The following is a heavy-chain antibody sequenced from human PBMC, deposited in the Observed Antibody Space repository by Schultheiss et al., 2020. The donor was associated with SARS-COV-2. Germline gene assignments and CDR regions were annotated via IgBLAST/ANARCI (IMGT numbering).Heavy chain of an antibody. Sequence: ASVKVSCKASGYTFTSYGISWVRQAPGQGLEWMGWINPNSGGTNYAQKFQGRVTMTRDTSISTAYMELSRLRSDDTAVYYCARDGAATRDAFDIWGQGTMVTVSS. CDR1: GYTFTSYG. D-gene: IGHD2-15*01. CDR3: ARDGAATRDAFDI. J-gene: IGHJ3*02. CDR2: INPNSGGT. V-gene: IGHV1-2*02.